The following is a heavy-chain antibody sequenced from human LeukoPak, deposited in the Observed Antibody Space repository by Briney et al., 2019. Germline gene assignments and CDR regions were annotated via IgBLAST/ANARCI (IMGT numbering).Heavy chain of an antibody. V-gene: IGHV3-21*04. Sequence: GGSLRLSCAASGFTFSSYSMNWVRQAPGKGLEWVSSTSSSSSYIYYADSVKGRFTISRDNAKNSLYLQMNSLRAEDTAVYYCARVHIDKYYYDETTEFDIWGQGTKVTVSS. CDR3: ARVHIDKYYYDETTEFDI. CDR2: TSSSSSYI. J-gene: IGHJ3*02. CDR1: GFTFSSYS. D-gene: IGHD3-22*01.